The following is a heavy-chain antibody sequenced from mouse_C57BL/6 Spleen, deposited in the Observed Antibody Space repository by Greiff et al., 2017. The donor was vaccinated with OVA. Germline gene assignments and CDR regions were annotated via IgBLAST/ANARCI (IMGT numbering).Heavy chain of an antibody. V-gene: IGHV5-6*01. D-gene: IGHD1-1*01. CDR3: ARHGGSRRDWFAY. Sequence: EVKLMESGGDLVKPGGSLKLSCAASGFTFSSYGMSWVRQTPDKRLEWVATISSGGSYTYYPDSVKGRFTISRDNAKNTLYLQVSSLKSEDTAMYYCARHGGSRRDWFAYWGQGTLVTVSA. J-gene: IGHJ3*01. CDR2: ISSGGSYT. CDR1: GFTFSSYG.